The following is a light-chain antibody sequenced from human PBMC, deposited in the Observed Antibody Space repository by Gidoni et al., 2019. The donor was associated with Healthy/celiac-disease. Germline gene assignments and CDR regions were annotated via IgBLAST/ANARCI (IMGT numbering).Light chain of an antibody. V-gene: IGLV1-47*01. CDR3: AAWDDSLSGWV. CDR1: SSNIGSNY. Sequence: QSVLTQPPSASGTPGQRVTISCSGSSSNIGSNYVYCYQQLPGTAPKLLISRNNQRPSGVPDRFSGSKSGTSASLAISGLRSEDEADYYCAAWDDSLSGWVFGGGTKLTVL. J-gene: IGLJ3*02. CDR2: RNN.